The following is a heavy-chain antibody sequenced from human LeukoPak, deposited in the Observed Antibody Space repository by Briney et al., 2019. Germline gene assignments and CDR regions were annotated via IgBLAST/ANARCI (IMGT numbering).Heavy chain of an antibody. Sequence: PSETLSLTCTVSGGSISSSSYYWGWIRQPPGKGLEWIGSIYYSGSTYYNPSLKSRVTISVDTSKNQFSLKLSSVTAADTAVYYCVDSSGYYYDYWGQGTLVTVSS. J-gene: IGHJ4*02. CDR3: VDSSGYYYDY. D-gene: IGHD3-22*01. CDR2: IYYSGST. CDR1: GGSISSSSYY. V-gene: IGHV4-39*07.